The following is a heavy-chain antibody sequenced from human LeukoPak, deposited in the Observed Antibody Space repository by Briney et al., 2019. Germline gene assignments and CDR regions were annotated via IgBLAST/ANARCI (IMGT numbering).Heavy chain of an antibody. CDR3: ARDRGQWLVDWYFDL. Sequence: PSQTLSLTCTVSGGSISSGSYYWSWIRQPAGKGLEWIGRIYTSGSTNYDPSLKSRVTISVDTSKNQFSLKLSSVTAADTAVYYCARDRGQWLVDWYFDLWGRGTLLTVSS. D-gene: IGHD6-19*01. V-gene: IGHV4-61*02. J-gene: IGHJ2*01. CDR1: GGSISSGSYY. CDR2: IYTSGST.